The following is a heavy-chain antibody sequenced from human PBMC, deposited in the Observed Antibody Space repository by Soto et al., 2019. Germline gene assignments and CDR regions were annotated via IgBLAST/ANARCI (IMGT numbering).Heavy chain of an antibody. Sequence: SETLSLTCTVSGDSVSSGDYYWTWIRQPPGKGLEWVGHIYFSGRTNYIPSLESRVTISVDTSKNQFSLKLSSVTAADTAVYYCARGPLTTYFDYWGQGTLVTVSS. CDR1: GDSVSSGDYY. J-gene: IGHJ4*02. CDR2: IYFSGRT. V-gene: IGHV4-61*08. CDR3: ARGPLTTYFDY.